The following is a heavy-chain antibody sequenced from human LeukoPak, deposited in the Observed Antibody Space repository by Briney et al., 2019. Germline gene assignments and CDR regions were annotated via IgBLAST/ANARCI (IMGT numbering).Heavy chain of an antibody. CDR2: ISSGGSTI. V-gene: IGHV3-11*01. Sequence: GGSLRLSCAASGFTFSDYYMSWIRKAQGKGLEWVSYISSGGSTIYYADSVRGRFTISRDNAKNSLYLQMNSLRAEDTAVYYCASTRAYAFDIWGQGTMVTVSS. CDR3: ASTRAYAFDI. J-gene: IGHJ3*02. CDR1: GFTFSDYY.